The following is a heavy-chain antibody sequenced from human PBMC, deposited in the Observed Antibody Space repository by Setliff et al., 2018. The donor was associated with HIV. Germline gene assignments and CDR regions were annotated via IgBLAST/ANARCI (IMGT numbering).Heavy chain of an antibody. D-gene: IGHD2-21*01. CDR1: GGTFSSYS. CDR3: PVVNKVTDFEY. CDR2: IIPLFGSA. V-gene: IGHV1-69*13. Sequence: GASVKVSCKTSGGTFSSYSITWVRQAPGQGLEWMGGIIPLFGSADYAQRFQGRVTITADESTSTAYMELTSLRSEDTAMYYCPVVNKVTDFEYWGQGTLVTVSS. J-gene: IGHJ4*02.